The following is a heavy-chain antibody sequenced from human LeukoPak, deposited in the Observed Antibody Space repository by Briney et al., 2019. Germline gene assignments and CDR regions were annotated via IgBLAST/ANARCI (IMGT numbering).Heavy chain of an antibody. CDR3: ARDLGSPPHTNWFDP. CDR1: GFTFSSYA. J-gene: IGHJ5*02. Sequence: GGSLRLSCAASGFTFSSYAMHWVRQAPGKGLEWVAVISYDGSNKYYADSVKGRFTISRDNSKNTLYLQMNSLRAEDTAVYYCARDLGSPPHTNWFDPWSQGTLVTVSS. CDR2: ISYDGSNK. V-gene: IGHV3-30-3*01. D-gene: IGHD1-14*01.